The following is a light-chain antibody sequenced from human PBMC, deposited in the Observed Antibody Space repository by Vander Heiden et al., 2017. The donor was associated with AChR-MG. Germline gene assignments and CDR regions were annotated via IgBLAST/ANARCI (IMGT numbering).Light chain of an antibody. CDR3: QHYKSYPYS. CDR1: QSISNW. J-gene: IGKJ2*03. Sequence: DLQMTQSPSSLSASVADSVTITCRASQSISNWLAWYQQKPEKAPKLLIYKGYSLETGVPSRFSGSGSGTEFTLTISSLQPDDSATYYCQHYKSYPYSFGQGTKLEIK. CDR2: KGY. V-gene: IGKV1-5*03.